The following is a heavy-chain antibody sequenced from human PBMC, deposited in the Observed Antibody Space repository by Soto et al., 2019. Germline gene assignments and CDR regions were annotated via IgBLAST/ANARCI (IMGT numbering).Heavy chain of an antibody. CDR3: ARAPFGGVTIFGVEYYMDV. CDR2: IYYSGST. D-gene: IGHD3-3*01. V-gene: IGHV4-59*01. J-gene: IGHJ6*03. CDR1: GGSISSYY. Sequence: SEALSLTCTVSGGSISSYYWSWIRQPPGKGLEWIGYIYYSGSTNYNPSLKSRVTISVDTSKNQFSLKLSSVTAADTAVYYCARAPFGGVTIFGVEYYMDVRGKGTTVTVSS.